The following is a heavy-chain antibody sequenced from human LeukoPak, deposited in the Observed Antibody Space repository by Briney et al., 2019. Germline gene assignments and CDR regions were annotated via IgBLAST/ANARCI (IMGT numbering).Heavy chain of an antibody. CDR1: GFTLSNYW. V-gene: IGHV3-7*03. CDR3: AKDRIHSSSWSDY. D-gene: IGHD6-13*01. Sequence: GGSLRLSCAASGFTLSNYWMTWVRQAPGKGLEWVANIREDGDVKYYVDSVKGRFTISRDNAKNSLFLQMNGLRAEDTAVYYCAKDRIHSSSWSDYWGQGTLVTVSS. CDR2: IREDGDVK. J-gene: IGHJ4*02.